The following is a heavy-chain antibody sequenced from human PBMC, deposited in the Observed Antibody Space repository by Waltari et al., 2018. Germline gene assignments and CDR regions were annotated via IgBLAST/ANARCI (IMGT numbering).Heavy chain of an antibody. Sequence: QLQLQESGPGLVKPSETLSLTCTVSGGSISSSSYYWGWIRQPPGKGLEWIGSIYYSGSTYYNPSLKSRVTISVDTSKNQFSLKLSSVTAADTAVYYCARAGSSSWYGYFDYWGQGTLVTVSS. J-gene: IGHJ4*02. CDR3: ARAGSSSWYGYFDY. D-gene: IGHD6-13*01. V-gene: IGHV4-39*07. CDR2: IYYSGST. CDR1: GGSISSSSYY.